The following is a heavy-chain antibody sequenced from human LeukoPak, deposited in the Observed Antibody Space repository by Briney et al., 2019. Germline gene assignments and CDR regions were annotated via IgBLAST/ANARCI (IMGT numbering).Heavy chain of an antibody. Sequence: QAGGSVRLFCAVSGFPFSDPWMYWVRQAPGKGREGVANIKKDGTGISYVDSVRGRFIISRDNARNSLYPQMDSLRVEDTAVYFCAGGNAMEVWGKGNAVTVSS. CDR3: AGGNAMEV. CDR2: IKKDGTGI. J-gene: IGHJ6*03. V-gene: IGHV3-7*03. CDR1: GFPFSDPW. D-gene: IGHD1-1*01.